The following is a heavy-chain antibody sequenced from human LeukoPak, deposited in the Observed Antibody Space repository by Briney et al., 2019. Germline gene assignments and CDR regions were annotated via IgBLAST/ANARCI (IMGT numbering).Heavy chain of an antibody. D-gene: IGHD2-21*01. CDR1: GGSIRNCC. CDR2: FCDSGNT. V-gene: IGHV4-59*01. Sequence: PSETLSLTCAVSGGSIRNCCWNWIRQPPGKGLEWIGYFCDSGNTDYKPSLKSRVSMSLDTSKNQLSLKMTSATAADTAVYFCARWHSHGRYFDYWGQGVLVTVSS. J-gene: IGHJ4*02. CDR3: ARWHSHGRYFDY.